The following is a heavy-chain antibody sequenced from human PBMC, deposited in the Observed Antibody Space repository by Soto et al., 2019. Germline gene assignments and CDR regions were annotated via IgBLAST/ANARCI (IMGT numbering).Heavy chain of an antibody. CDR3: ARDSPARQRSGFYYYGMDV. D-gene: IGHD3-3*01. CDR2: IYYSGSI. CDR1: GGSISSGGYY. Sequence: SETLSLTCTVSGGSISSGGYYWSWIRQHPGKGLEWIGYIYYSGSIYYNPSLKSRVTISVDTSKNQFSLKLSSVTAADTAVYYCARDSPARQRSGFYYYGMDVWGQGTTVTSP. V-gene: IGHV4-31*03. J-gene: IGHJ6*02.